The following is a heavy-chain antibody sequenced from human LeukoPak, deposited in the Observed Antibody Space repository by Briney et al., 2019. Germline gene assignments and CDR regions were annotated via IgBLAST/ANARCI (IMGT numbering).Heavy chain of an antibody. CDR1: GYTFTSYG. CDR3: IRTSSGWYELTGHFDY. V-gene: IGHV1-18*01. CDR2: ISAYNGNT. Sequence: GASVKVSCKASGYTFTSYGISWVRQAPGQGLEWMGWISAYNGNTNYAQKLQGRVTMTTDTSTSTAYMELRSLRSDDTAVYYCIRTSSGWYELTGHFDYWGQGTLVTVSS. J-gene: IGHJ4*02. D-gene: IGHD6-19*01.